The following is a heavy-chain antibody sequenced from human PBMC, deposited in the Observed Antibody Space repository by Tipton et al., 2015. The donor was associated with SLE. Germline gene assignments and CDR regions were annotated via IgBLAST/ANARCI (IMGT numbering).Heavy chain of an antibody. CDR3: ARYDYGDYGGGYYYYYGMDV. D-gene: IGHD4-17*01. V-gene: IGHV4-59*11. J-gene: IGHJ6*02. CDR1: GGSISSHY. Sequence: TLSLTCTVSGGSISSHYWSWIRQPPGKGLEWIGYIYYSGSTNYNPSLKSRVTISVDTSKNQFSLKLSSVTAADTAVYYCARYDYGDYGGGYYYYYGMDVWGQGTTVTVSS. CDR2: IYYSGST.